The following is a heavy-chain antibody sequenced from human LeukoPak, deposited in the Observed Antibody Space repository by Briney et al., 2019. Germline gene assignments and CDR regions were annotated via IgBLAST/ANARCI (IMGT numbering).Heavy chain of an antibody. J-gene: IGHJ5*02. CDR2: IYSSGST. CDR1: GGSISGYY. CDR3: ARDTKFSP. Sequence: PSETLSLTCTVSGGSISGYYWSWIRQPAGKGLEWIGRIYSSGSTNYNPSLKSRVTMSIDTSKNQFSLKLSSVTAADTALYYCARDTKFSPWGQGTLVTVSS. V-gene: IGHV4-4*07. D-gene: IGHD3-3*01.